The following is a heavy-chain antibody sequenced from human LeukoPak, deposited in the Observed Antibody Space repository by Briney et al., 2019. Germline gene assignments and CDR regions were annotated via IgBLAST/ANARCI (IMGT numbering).Heavy chain of an antibody. J-gene: IGHJ4*02. CDR3: AKEVSSGWFRGFDY. CDR2: ISYDGSNK. Sequence: PGRSLRLSCAASGFTFSSYGMHWVRQAPGKGLEWVAVISYDGSNKYYADSVKGRFTISRDNSKNTLYLQMNSLRAEDTAVYYCAKEVSSGWFRGFDYWGQGTLVTVSS. D-gene: IGHD6-19*01. CDR1: GFTFSSYG. V-gene: IGHV3-30*18.